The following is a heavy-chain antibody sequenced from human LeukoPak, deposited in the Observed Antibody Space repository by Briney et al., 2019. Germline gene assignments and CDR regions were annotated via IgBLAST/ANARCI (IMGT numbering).Heavy chain of an antibody. D-gene: IGHD3-10*01. V-gene: IGHV1-69*04. J-gene: IGHJ4*02. CDR3: ARAGPRGLGEFPFDY. CDR2: IIPIIGIA. Sequence: ASVKVSCKGSGYTFTSYGISWVRQAPGQGLEWMGRIIPIIGIANYAQKFQDRVTITADTSTSTAYIELSSLTYDDTAVYYCARAGPRGLGEFPFDYWGQGTLVTVSS. CDR1: GYTFTSYG.